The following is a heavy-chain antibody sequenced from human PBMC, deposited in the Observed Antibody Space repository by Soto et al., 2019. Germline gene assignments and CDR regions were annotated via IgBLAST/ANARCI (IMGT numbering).Heavy chain of an antibody. CDR1: GYAFTSYD. D-gene: IGHD3-22*01. J-gene: IGHJ5*02. Sequence: SVKVCCKSSGYAFTSYDINWVRQATGQGLEWMGWMNPNSGNTGYAQKFQGRVTMTRNTSISTAYMDLSRLRSEDTAVYYCARGSYYYDSSGYENNWFDPWGQGTLVTVSS. CDR3: ARGSYYYDSSGYENNWFDP. V-gene: IGHV1-8*01. CDR2: MNPNSGNT.